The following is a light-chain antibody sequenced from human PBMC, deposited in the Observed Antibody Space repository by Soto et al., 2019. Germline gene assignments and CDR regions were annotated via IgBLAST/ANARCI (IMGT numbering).Light chain of an antibody. CDR3: LLSYSGAFYV. J-gene: IGLJ1*01. Sequence: QAVVTQEPSLTVSPGGTVTLTCGSSTGAVTSGHYPYWFQQKPGQAPRTLIYDTSNKHSWTPARFSGSLLGGKAALTLSGAQPEDEAEHYCLLSYSGAFYVFGTGTKVT. CDR2: DTS. CDR1: TGAVTSGHY. V-gene: IGLV7-46*01.